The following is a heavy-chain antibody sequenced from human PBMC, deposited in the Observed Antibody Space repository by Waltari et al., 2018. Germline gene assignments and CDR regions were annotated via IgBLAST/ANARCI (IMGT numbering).Heavy chain of an antibody. D-gene: IGHD1-1*01. CDR2: IHPSDSET. CDR1: GYHFTSYW. V-gene: IGHV5-51*01. J-gene: IGHJ4*02. CDR3: ARGTPYDY. Sequence: EVQLVQSGAEVKQPGESLKISCKASGYHFTSYWIGGVRQMPGKGLEWVGIIHPSDSETRYSPSFRAQVTISVDKSITTAYLQLSSLEPPETAMYYCARGTPYDYWGQGTLVTAAS.